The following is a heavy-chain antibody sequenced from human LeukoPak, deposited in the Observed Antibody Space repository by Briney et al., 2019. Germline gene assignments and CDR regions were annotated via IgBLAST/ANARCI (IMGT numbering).Heavy chain of an antibody. D-gene: IGHD6-19*01. CDR1: GYTFTSYY. V-gene: IGHV1-46*01. J-gene: IGHJ3*02. CDR2: INPSGGST. Sequence: ASVKVSCKASGYTFTSYYMHWVRQAPGQGLEWMGIINPSGGSTSYVQKFQGRVTMTRDTSTNTVYMELSSLRSDDTAVYYCARVGHSSGWYPLAFDIWGQGTMVTVSS. CDR3: ARVGHSSGWYPLAFDI.